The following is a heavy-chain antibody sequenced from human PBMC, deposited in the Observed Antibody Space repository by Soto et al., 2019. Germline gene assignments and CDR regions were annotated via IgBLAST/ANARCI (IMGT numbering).Heavy chain of an antibody. CDR3: ARDRLRVKGWFDP. V-gene: IGHV4-31*03. Sequence: QVQLQESGPGLVKPSQTLSLTCTVSGGSISSGGYYWSWIRQHPGKGLEWIGHIYYSGSTYYTPSPKSRVTISVDTSKNQFSLKLSSVTAADTAVYYCARDRLRVKGWFDPWGQGTLVTVSS. CDR1: GGSISSGGYY. J-gene: IGHJ5*02. D-gene: IGHD4-17*01. CDR2: IYYSGST.